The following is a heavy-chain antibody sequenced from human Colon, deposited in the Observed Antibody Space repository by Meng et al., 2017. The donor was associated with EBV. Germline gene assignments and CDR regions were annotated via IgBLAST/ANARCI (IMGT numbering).Heavy chain of an antibody. D-gene: IGHD5-18*01. J-gene: IGHJ4*02. CDR1: GGSISSVYW. CDR2: IYHSGST. Sequence: QVPWKESGTGLVKPSETLSLTCAVSGGSISSVYWWTWVRQSPGKGLEWIGEIYHSGSTNYNPSLKSRVTISVDKSKNQFSLKLTSVTAADTAVYYCARGGYYSFDYWGQRTLVTVSS. V-gene: IGHV4-4*02. CDR3: ARGGYYSFDY.